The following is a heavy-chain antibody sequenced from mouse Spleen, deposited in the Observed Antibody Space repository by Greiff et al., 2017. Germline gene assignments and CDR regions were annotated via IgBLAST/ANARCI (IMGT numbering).Heavy chain of an antibody. J-gene: IGHJ2*01. CDR3: ARGGLLRGYFDY. CDR1: GYSITSGYY. D-gene: IGHD1-1*01. Sequence: EVKLQESGPGLVKPSQSLSLTCSVTGYSITSGYYWNWIRQFPGNKLEWMGYISYDGSNNYNPSLKNRISITRDTSKNQFFLKLNSVTTEDTATYYCARGGLLRGYFDYWGQGTTLTVSS. CDR2: ISYDGSN. V-gene: IGHV3-6*01.